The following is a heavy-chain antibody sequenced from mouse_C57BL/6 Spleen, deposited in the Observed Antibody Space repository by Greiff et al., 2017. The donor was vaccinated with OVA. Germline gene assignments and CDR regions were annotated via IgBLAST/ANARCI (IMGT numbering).Heavy chain of an antibody. Sequence: QVQLKESGPELVKPGASVKISCKASGYAFSSSWMNWVKQRPGKGLEWIGRIYPGDGDTNYNGKFKGKATLTADKSSSTAYMQLSSRTSEDSAVYFCAPSQLARRGYFDYWGQGTTLTVSS. V-gene: IGHV1-82*01. J-gene: IGHJ2*01. D-gene: IGHD3-3*01. CDR3: APSQLARRGYFDY. CDR1: GYAFSSSW. CDR2: IYPGDGDT.